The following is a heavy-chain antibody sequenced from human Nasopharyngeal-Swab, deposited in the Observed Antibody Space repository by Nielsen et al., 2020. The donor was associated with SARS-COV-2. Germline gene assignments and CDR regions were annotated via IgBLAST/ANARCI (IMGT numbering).Heavy chain of an antibody. Sequence: GESLKISCAASGFTFSDYYMSWIRQAPGKGLEWVSYISSSGSTIYYADSVKGRFTISRDNAKNSLYLQMNSLRAEDTAVYYCATGSTTVVTPEYYYYMDVWGKGTTVTVSS. J-gene: IGHJ6*03. CDR1: GFTFSDYY. V-gene: IGHV3-11*04. CDR2: ISSSGSTI. CDR3: ATGSTTVVTPEYYYYMDV. D-gene: IGHD4-23*01.